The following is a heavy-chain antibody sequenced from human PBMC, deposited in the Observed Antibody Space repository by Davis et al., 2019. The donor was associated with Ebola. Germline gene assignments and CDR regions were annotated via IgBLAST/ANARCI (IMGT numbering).Heavy chain of an antibody. CDR3: AKSGLSFGVVKYHYGMDV. CDR2: ISYDGSNK. D-gene: IGHD3-3*01. V-gene: IGHV3-30*04. CDR1: GFTFSSYA. Sequence: GGSLRPPCAASGFTFSSYAMHWVRQAPGKGREWVAVISYDGSNKYYADPVKGRFTISRDNSKKTLHLQMNSLRAEDTAVYYCAKSGLSFGVVKYHYGMDVWGKGTTVTVSS. J-gene: IGHJ6*04.